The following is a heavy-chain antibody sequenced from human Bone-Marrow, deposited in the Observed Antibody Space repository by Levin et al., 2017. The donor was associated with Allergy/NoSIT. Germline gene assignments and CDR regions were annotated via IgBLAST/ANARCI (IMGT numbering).Heavy chain of an antibody. CDR3: AKGRTNYFDY. CDR2: ISYDGSNK. V-gene: IGHV3-30*18. D-gene: IGHD1-14*01. Sequence: PGESLKISCAASGITFSSYGMHWVRQAPGKGLEWVAVISYDGSNKYYADSVKGRFTISRDNSKNTLYLQMNSLRAEDTAVYYCAKGRTNYFDYWGQGTLVTVSS. J-gene: IGHJ4*02. CDR1: GITFSSYG.